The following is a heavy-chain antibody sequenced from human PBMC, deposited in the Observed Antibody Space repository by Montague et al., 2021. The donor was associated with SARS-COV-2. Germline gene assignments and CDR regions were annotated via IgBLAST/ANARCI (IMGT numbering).Heavy chain of an antibody. V-gene: IGHV6-1*01. D-gene: IGHD4-17*01. Sequence: CAISGDSVSIDTAAWHWIRQSPSRGLEWLGRTFYRSQWHTDSAAXVRSRISFSGDISKNQFSLHLNSVTPEDTAIYYCARDGDYGGTWYSFLQNWGQGTLVIVSS. CDR2: TFYRSQWHT. CDR1: GDSVSIDTAA. J-gene: IGHJ1*01. CDR3: ARDGDYGGTWYSFLQN.